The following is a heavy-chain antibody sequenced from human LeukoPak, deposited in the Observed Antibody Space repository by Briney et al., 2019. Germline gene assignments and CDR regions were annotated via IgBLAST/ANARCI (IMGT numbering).Heavy chain of an antibody. CDR3: ASSRAPWAFDI. CDR2: IYSDGST. J-gene: IGHJ3*02. V-gene: IGHV3-53*01. CDR1: GFTFDDYA. Sequence: PGGSLRLSCAASGFTFDDYAMHWVRQAPGKGLEWVSVIYSDGSTNYADSVKGRFTISRDNPKNTLYLQMNSLRAEDTAVYYCASSRAPWAFDIWGQGTMVTVSS.